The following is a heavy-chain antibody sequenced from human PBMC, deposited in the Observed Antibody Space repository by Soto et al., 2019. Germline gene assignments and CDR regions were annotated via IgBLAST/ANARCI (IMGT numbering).Heavy chain of an antibody. CDR3: ARRNPLYYFDY. CDR1: GGSISSSSYY. CDR2: IYYSGST. V-gene: IGHV4-39*01. Sequence: LSLTCTVSGGSISSSSYYWGWIRQPPGKGLEWIGSIYYSGSTYYNPSLKSRVTISVDTSKNQFSLKLSSVTAADTAVYYCARRNPLYYFDYWGQGTRVTVSS. J-gene: IGHJ4*02.